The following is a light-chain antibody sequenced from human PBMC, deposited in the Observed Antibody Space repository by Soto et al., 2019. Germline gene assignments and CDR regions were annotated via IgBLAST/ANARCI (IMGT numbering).Light chain of an antibody. CDR3: GSWDSSLSAYV. Sequence: QSVLTQPPSVSAAPGQKVTISCSGSSSNIGGNSVSWYQQLPGTAPKLLIYDGNKRPSGIPDQFSGSKSGTSATLGITGFQTGDEADYYCGSWDSSLSAYVFGTGTKVTVL. CDR1: SSNIGGNS. V-gene: IGLV1-51*01. CDR2: DGN. J-gene: IGLJ1*01.